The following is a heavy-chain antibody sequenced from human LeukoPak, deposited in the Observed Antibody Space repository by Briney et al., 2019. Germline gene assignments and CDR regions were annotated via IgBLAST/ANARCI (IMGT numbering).Heavy chain of an antibody. CDR2: INHSGST. CDR3: ASPGSLAVEIGAFDY. D-gene: IGHD6-19*01. CDR1: GGSFSGYY. V-gene: IGHV4-34*01. Sequence: PSETLSLTCAVYGGSFSGYYWSWIRQPPGKGLEWIGEINHSGSTNYNPSLKSRVTISVDTSKNQFSLKLSSVTAADTAVYYCASPGSLAVEIGAFDYWGQGTLVTVSS. J-gene: IGHJ4*02.